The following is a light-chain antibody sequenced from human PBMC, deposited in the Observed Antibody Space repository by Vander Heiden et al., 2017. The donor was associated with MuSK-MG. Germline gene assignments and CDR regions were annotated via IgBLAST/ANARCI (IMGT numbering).Light chain of an antibody. CDR3: HVWDSSDHHVV. CDR1: NLETKS. CDR2: YEG. J-gene: IGLJ2*01. Sequence: SYVLTQPPSVSVAPGQTAKITCGGANLETKSVHWYQQRPGQAPELVLFYEGDRPSGVPERFSGSNAVNTATLTVSRVEAGDEADYYWHVWDSSDHHVVFGGGTKLTVL. V-gene: IGLV3-21*04.